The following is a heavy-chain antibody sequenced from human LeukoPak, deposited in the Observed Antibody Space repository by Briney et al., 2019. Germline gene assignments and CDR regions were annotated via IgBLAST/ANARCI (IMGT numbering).Heavy chain of an antibody. J-gene: IGHJ6*03. V-gene: IGHV3-23*01. D-gene: IGHD2-15*01. CDR1: GFTFSSHG. CDR2: ISPSGDIT. Sequence: GGSLRLSCAASGFTFSSHGINWVRQAPGKGLEWVSGISPSGDITYYTDSVQGRFTISRDNSKNMMYVQMNSLRAEDTAVYYCARVLRYCSGGNCYSGGLGYMDVWGKGTTVTISS. CDR3: ARVLRYCSGGNCYSGGLGYMDV.